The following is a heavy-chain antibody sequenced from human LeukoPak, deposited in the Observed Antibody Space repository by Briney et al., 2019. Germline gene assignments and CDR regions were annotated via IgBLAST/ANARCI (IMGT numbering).Heavy chain of an antibody. Sequence: GESLKISCKGSGYTFTTYWIGWVRQMPGKGLEWMGIIYPGDSDPIYSPSFQGQVTISADKSISTAYPQWSSLKASDSAMYYCVRHGLGTSWFGFDYWGQGTLVTVSS. J-gene: IGHJ4*02. CDR1: GYTFTTYW. V-gene: IGHV5-51*01. CDR2: IYPGDSDP. CDR3: VRHGLGTSWFGFDY. D-gene: IGHD6-13*01.